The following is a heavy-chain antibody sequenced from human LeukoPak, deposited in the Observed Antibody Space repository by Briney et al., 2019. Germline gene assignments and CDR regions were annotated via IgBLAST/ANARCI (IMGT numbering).Heavy chain of an antibody. CDR1: GFTFSSYW. J-gene: IGHJ4*02. D-gene: IGHD3-22*01. CDR2: IKQDGSEK. CDR3: ARVSYYYDSSGYWGEEPNFDY. Sequence: PGGSLRLSCAASGFTFSSYWMSWVRQAPGKGLEWVANIKQDGSEKYYVDSVKGRFTISRGNAKNSLYLQMNSLRAEDTAVYYCARVSYYYDSSGYWGEEPNFDYWGQGTLVTVSS. V-gene: IGHV3-7*01.